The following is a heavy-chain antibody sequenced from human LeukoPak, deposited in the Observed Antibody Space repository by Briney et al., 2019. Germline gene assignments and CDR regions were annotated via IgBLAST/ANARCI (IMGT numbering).Heavy chain of an antibody. D-gene: IGHD2-21*02. V-gene: IGHV3-48*02. CDR2: VSSSSSII. J-gene: IGHJ6*02. CDR1: GFTFSSYN. Sequence: GGPLRLSCAASGFTFSSYNMNWVRQAPGKGLEWVSYVSSSSSIIYYADSVKGRFTISRDNAKNSLYLQMNSLRDEDTAVYYCARGVTYGMDVWGQGTTVTVSS. CDR3: ARGVTYGMDV.